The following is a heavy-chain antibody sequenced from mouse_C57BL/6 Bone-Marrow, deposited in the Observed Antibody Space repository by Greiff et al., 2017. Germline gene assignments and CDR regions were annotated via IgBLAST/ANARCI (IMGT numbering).Heavy chain of an antibody. D-gene: IGHD2-10*02. CDR2: IRLKSDNYAT. CDR1: GFTFSNYW. J-gene: IGHJ4*01. Sequence: EVKLQESGGGLVQPGGSMKLSCVASGFTFSNYWMNWVRQSPEKGLEWVAQIRLKSDNYATHYAESVKGRFTISRDDSKSSVYLQLNNLRAEDTGIYYCASPSNYAMDDWGQGTSVTVSS. CDR3: ASPSNYAMDD. V-gene: IGHV6-3*01.